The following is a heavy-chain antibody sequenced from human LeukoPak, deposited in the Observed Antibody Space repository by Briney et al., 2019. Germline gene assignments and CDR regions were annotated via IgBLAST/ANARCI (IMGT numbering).Heavy chain of an antibody. CDR2: ISSSGSTI. V-gene: IGHV3-48*04. J-gene: IGHJ4*02. D-gene: IGHD3-10*01. CDR1: GFTFSSYS. CDR3: ARDPPYYGSGTDAFDY. Sequence: PGGSLRLSCAASGFTFSSYSMNWVRQAPGKGLEWVSYISSSGSTIYYADSVNGQFTISRANAKTPLYLQMNSLRAEDTAVYYCARDPPYYGSGTDAFDYWGQGTLVTVSS.